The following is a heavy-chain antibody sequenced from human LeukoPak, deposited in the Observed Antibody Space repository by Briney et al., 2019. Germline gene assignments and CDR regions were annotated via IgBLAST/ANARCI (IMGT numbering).Heavy chain of an antibody. Sequence: SGPTLVKPTQTLTLTCTFSGFSLTTSAVGVGWIRKPPGQPLEWLALIYSDNDKRYNPSRKSRLSITKDTSKNQVVLTVTNVNVEDTATYFCAHRGKYLTWFDPWGQGTLVIVSS. CDR1: GFSLTTSAVG. CDR3: AHRGKYLTWFDP. V-gene: IGHV2-5*02. CDR2: IYSDNDK. D-gene: IGHD2-2*01. J-gene: IGHJ5*02.